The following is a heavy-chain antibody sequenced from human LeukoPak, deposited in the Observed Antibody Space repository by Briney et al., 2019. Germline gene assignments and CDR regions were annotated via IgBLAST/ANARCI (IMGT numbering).Heavy chain of an antibody. V-gene: IGHV4-34*01. CDR3: ASAGGFCSSTSCYEVPANWFDP. Sequence: PSETLSLTCAVYGGSFSGYYWSWIRQPPGKGLEWNGEINHSGSTNYNPSLKSRVTISVDTSKNQFSLKLSSVTAADTAVYYCASAGGFCSSTSCYEVPANWFDPWGQGSLVTVSS. J-gene: IGHJ5*02. D-gene: IGHD2-2*01. CDR1: GGSFSGYY. CDR2: INHSGST.